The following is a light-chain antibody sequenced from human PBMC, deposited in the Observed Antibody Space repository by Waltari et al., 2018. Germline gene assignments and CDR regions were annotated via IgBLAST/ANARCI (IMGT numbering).Light chain of an antibody. V-gene: IGKV4-1*01. Sequence: DIVMTQSPDTLTVSLGERATINCKTSQSVLYTSNNKNYLGWDQQKPGQPPKLIIYWASTRDAGVTDRFIGSGSGTDFTLTINSLQAEDVAVYYCQQYFTSPSLTFGGGTKVEI. CDR2: WAS. CDR1: QSVLYTSNNKNY. J-gene: IGKJ4*01. CDR3: QQYFTSPSLT.